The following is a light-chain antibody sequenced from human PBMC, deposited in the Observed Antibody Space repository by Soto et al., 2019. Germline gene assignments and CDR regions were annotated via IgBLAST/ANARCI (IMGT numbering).Light chain of an antibody. Sequence: DIQMTQSPSSLSASVGDRVTITCRASQDIRDYLVWYQQRPGKVPSLLIYAASTLQSGVPSRFSGSGFGTDFTLTISSLQAEDVAIYYCQKYGGPPYTFGPGTKVDLK. V-gene: IGKV1-27*01. CDR3: QKYGGPPYT. J-gene: IGKJ3*01. CDR2: AAS. CDR1: QDIRDY.